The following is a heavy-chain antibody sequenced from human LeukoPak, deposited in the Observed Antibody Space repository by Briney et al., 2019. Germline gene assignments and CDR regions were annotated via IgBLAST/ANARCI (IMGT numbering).Heavy chain of an antibody. CDR3: ARVVDHDYGDYYLDY. Sequence: PGGSLRLSCAASGFTVSSNYMSWVRQAPGKGLEWVSAISDSGGSTYYTDSVKGRFTISRDNSKNTLYLQMNSLRAEDTAVYYCARVVDHDYGDYYLDYWGQGTLVTVSS. CDR2: ISDSGGST. V-gene: IGHV3-53*01. D-gene: IGHD4-17*01. CDR1: GFTVSSNY. J-gene: IGHJ4*02.